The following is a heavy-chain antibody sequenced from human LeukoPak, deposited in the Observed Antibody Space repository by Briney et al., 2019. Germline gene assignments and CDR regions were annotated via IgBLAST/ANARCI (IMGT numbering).Heavy chain of an antibody. D-gene: IGHD3-10*01. V-gene: IGHV4-59*01. CDR1: GGSISSYY. Sequence: SETLSLTCTVSGGSISSYYWSWIRQPPGKGLEWIGYIYYSGSTNYNPSLKSRVTISVDTSKNHFSLKLSSVTAADTAVYYCARVPLSPYYYGSGSYPWGQGTLVTVPS. CDR3: ARVPLSPYYYGSGSYP. CDR2: IYYSGST. J-gene: IGHJ5*02.